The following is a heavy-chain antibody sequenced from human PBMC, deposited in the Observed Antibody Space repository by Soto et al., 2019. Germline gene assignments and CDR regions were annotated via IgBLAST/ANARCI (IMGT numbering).Heavy chain of an antibody. V-gene: IGHV3-30*18. CDR1: GFSFSTFG. J-gene: IGHJ4*01. CDR3: AKEIAVAGDLDY. CDR2: ISSDGQTK. D-gene: IGHD6-19*01. Sequence: GGSLRLSCVASGFSFSTFGIHWVRQAPGKGLEWVGVISSDGQTKYYADSVKGRFTISRDNSKNTLYLQMDSLRPEDTAVYYCAKEIAVAGDLDYWGHGTLVTVSS.